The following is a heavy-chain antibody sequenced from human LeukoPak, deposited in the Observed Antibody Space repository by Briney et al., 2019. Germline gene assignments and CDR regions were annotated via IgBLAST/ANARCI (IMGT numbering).Heavy chain of an antibody. CDR2: INWNGGST. CDR3: AKRSAESSGYFNY. D-gene: IGHD6-19*01. CDR1: GFTFDDYG. Sequence: GGSLRLSCAASGFTFDDYGMSWVRQAPGKGLEWVSGINWNGGSTGYADSVKGRFTISRDNSKNTLYLQMNSLRAEDTAVYYCAKRSAESSGYFNYWGQGILVTVSS. J-gene: IGHJ4*02. V-gene: IGHV3-20*04.